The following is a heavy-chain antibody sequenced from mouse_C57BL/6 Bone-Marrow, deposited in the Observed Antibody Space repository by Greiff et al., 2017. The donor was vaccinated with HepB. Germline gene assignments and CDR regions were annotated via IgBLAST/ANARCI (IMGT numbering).Heavy chain of an antibody. CDR3: ARVVFYDSNPGFAY. CDR2: ISSGGSYT. V-gene: IGHV5-6*01. D-gene: IGHD2-5*01. CDR1: GFTFSSYG. Sequence: EVQLVESGGDLVKPGGSLKLSCAASGFTFSSYGMSWVRQTPDKRLEWVATISSGGSYTYYPDSVKGRITISRDNAKNTLYLQMSSLKSEDTAMYYCARVVFYDSNPGFAYWGQGTLVTVSA. J-gene: IGHJ3*01.